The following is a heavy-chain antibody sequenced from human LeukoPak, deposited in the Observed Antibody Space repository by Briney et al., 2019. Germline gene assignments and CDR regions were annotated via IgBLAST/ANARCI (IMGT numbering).Heavy chain of an antibody. CDR3: ARDSFATTYDSSGYYVFDI. J-gene: IGHJ3*02. D-gene: IGHD3-22*01. CDR2: IVVGSGNT. Sequence: SVKVSCKASGFTSTSSAVQWVRQARGQRLEWIGWIVVGSGNTNYAQKFQGRVTMTRDTSTSTVYMELSSLRSEDTAVYYCARDSFATTYDSSGYYVFDIWGQGTMVTVSS. CDR1: GFTSTSSA. V-gene: IGHV1-58*01.